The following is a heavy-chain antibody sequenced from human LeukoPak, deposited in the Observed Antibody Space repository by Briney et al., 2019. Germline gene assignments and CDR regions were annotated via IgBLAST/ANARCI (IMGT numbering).Heavy chain of an antibody. Sequence: ASVKVSCKASGYTFTTYYIHWVRQAPGQGLEWMGIINPSGGSTNYAQKFQGRVTMTRDMSTSTVYMELSSLRSEDTAVYYCAKEPVTIFGLVRTQTTKRPHRFDPWGQGTLVTVSS. V-gene: IGHV1-46*01. CDR2: INPSGGST. CDR1: GYTFTTYY. CDR3: AKEPVTIFGLVRTQTTKRPHRFDP. J-gene: IGHJ5*02. D-gene: IGHD3-3*01.